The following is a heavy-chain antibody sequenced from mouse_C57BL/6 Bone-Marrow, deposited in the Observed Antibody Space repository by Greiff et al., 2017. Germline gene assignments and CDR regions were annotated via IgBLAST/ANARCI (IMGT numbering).Heavy chain of an antibody. D-gene: IGHD1-1*01. CDR2: IHPNSGST. Sequence: VQLQQPGAELVKPGASVKLSCKASGYTFTSYWMHWVKQRPGQGLEWIGMIHPNSGSTNYNEKFKSKATLTVDKSSSTAYMQLSSLTSEDSAVYYWARGSYYDGSRYAMDYWGQGTSVTVSS. J-gene: IGHJ4*01. V-gene: IGHV1-64*01. CDR3: ARGSYYDGSRYAMDY. CDR1: GYTFTSYW.